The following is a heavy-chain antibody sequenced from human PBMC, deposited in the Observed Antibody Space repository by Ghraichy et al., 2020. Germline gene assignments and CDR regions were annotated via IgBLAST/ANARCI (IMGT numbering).Heavy chain of an antibody. CDR1: GGTFSSYA. V-gene: IGHV1-69*13. Sequence: SVKVSCKASGGTFSSYAISWVRQAPGQGLEWMGGIIPIFGTANYAQKFQGRVTITADESTSTAYMELSSLRSEDTAVYYCARGSGDADSSGYGNPYHDPLDYWGQGTLVTVSS. D-gene: IGHD3-22*01. CDR3: ARGSGDADSSGYGNPYHDPLDY. J-gene: IGHJ4*02. CDR2: IIPIFGTA.